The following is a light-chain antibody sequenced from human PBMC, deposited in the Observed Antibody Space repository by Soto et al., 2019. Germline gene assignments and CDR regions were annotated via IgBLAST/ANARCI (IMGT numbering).Light chain of an antibody. V-gene: IGKV3-15*01. CDR3: QQYNTWPRT. Sequence: EIVLTQSPDNLSVSLGQGATLSCRASQPISRNLAWYQQKPGQAPRLLIYGASTRATDIPGRFSGGGSGTEFTLTISSLQSEDFALYVCQQYNTWPRTFGQGNKVEVK. J-gene: IGKJ1*01. CDR1: QPISRN. CDR2: GAS.